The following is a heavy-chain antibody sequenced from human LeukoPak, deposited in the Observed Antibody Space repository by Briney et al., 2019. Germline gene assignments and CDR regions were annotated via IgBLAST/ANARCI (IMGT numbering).Heavy chain of an antibody. CDR2: INHSGST. CDR1: GGSFSGYY. V-gene: IGHV4-34*01. J-gene: IGHJ4*02. CDR3: ARRPGAYYYGSGSYSRWDY. Sequence: PSETLSLTCAVYGGSFSGYYWSWIRQPPGKGLEWIGEINHSGSTNYNPSLKSRVTISVDTSKNQFSLKLSSVTAADTAVYYCARRPGAYYYGSGSYSRWDYWGQGTLVTVSS. D-gene: IGHD3-10*01.